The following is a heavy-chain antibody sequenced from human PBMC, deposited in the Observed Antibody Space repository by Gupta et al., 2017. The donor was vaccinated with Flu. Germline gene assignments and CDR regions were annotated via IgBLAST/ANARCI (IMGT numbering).Heavy chain of an antibody. CDR2: IYYSGST. CDR1: GGSISTSSYY. J-gene: IGHJ4*02. D-gene: IGHD1-26*01. Sequence: QLQLQESVPGLLRPSVSLSLTCTVSGGSISTSSYYWGWIRQPPGKGLEWIGSIYYSGSTYYNPSLKSRVTISEDTSKNQFSLKLSSVTAADTAVYYCARHGSYSGSYHWFDYWGQGTLVTVSS. V-gene: IGHV4-39*01. CDR3: ARHGSYSGSYHWFDY.